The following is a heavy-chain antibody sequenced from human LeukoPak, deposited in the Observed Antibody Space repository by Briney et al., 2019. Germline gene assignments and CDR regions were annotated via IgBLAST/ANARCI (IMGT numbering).Heavy chain of an antibody. D-gene: IGHD3-22*01. CDR2: IWYDGSNK. Sequence: SGGSLRLSCAASGFTFSSYGMHWVRQAPGKGLEWVAVIWYDGSNKYYADSVKGRFTISRDNSKNTLYLQMNSLRAEDTAVYYCATLGGRSGYQSFNYWGQGTPVTVSS. CDR1: GFTFSSYG. CDR3: ATLGGRSGYQSFNY. J-gene: IGHJ4*02. V-gene: IGHV3-33*01.